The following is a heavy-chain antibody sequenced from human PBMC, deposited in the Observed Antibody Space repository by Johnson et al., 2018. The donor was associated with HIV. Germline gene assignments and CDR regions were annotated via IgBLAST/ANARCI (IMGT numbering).Heavy chain of an antibody. J-gene: IGHJ3*02. V-gene: IGHV3-30-3*01. CDR2: ISSDESNK. D-gene: IGHD4-17*01. CDR3: AREKLGSTEYDAFEI. Sequence: QVQLVESGGGVVQPGRSLRLSCAASGFTFSSYAIHWVRQAPGKGLEWVSVISSDESNKYYADSVKGRFTTYRNNVRNSLYLQMSSLRAADTAVYYCAREKLGSTEYDAFEIWGQGTMVTVSS. CDR1: GFTFSSYA.